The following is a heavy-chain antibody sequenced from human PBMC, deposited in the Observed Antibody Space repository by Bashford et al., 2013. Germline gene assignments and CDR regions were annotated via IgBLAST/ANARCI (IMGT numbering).Heavy chain of an antibody. CDR3: VRTATTGYYPS. CDR2: IYRSGST. D-gene: IGHD3-9*01. V-gene: IGHV4-4*02. CDR1: GGSISSSNW. J-gene: IGHJ5*02. Sequence: SSETLSLTCGVSGGSISSSNWWNWVRQPPGKGLEWIGEIYRSGSTNYNPSLKSRVTISVDKSKNQFSLKLSFVAAADTAVYYCVRTATTGYYPSWGQGSLVTVSS.